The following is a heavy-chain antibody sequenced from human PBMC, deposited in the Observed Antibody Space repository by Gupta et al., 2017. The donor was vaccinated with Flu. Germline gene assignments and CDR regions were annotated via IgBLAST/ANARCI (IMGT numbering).Heavy chain of an antibody. V-gene: IGHV5-10-1*01. CDR3: ARLTSNWYNYESSGHLAD. CDR1: GYSFTNYW. Sequence: EVQLVQSGAEAKKPGESLRISCKGSGYSFTNYWITWVRQMPGKGLEWMGRIDTSDSYTNYGPSFQGHVTISVDKSISTVYLQWSSLKASDTAMYYCARLTSNWYNYESSGHLADWGQGTLITASS. J-gene: IGHJ4*02. D-gene: IGHD3-22*01. CDR2: IDTSDSYT.